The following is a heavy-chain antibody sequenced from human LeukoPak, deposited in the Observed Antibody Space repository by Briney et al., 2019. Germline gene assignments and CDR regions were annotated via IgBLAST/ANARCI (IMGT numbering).Heavy chain of an antibody. V-gene: IGHV3-30-3*01. CDR3: AKVRQAETTRTNFDY. J-gene: IGHJ4*02. Sequence: GRSLRLSCAASGFTFSSYAMHWVRQAPGKGLEWVAVISYDGSNKYYADSVKGRFTISRDNSRNTLFLQMNSLRAEDTGLYYCAKVRQAETTRTNFDYWGQGTLLTVSS. CDR1: GFTFSSYA. CDR2: ISYDGSNK. D-gene: IGHD1-14*01.